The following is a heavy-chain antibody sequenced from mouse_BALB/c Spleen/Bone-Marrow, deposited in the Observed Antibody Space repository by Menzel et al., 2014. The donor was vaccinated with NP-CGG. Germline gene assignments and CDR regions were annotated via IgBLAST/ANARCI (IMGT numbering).Heavy chain of an antibody. D-gene: IGHD4-1*02. V-gene: IGHV1-82*01. CDR2: IYPGDGDT. CDR3: ARPLNWDPYAMDY. Sequence: VQLQQSGPELVKPGASVKISCKASGYAFSSSWMNWVKQRPGQGLEWIGRIYPGDGDTKYNGKFKGKATLTADKSSSTAYMQLSSLTPVDSAVYFCARPLNWDPYAMDYWGQGTSVTVSS. J-gene: IGHJ4*01. CDR1: GYAFSSSW.